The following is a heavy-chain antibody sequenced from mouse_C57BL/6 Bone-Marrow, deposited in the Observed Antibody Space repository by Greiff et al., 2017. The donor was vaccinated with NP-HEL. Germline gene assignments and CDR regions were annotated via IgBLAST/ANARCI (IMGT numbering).Heavy chain of an antibody. J-gene: IGHJ3*01. CDR3: ARGAWFAY. CDR2: IYPGSGNT. V-gene: IGHV1-66*01. Sequence: VQLQESGPELVKPGASVKISCKASGYSFTSYYIHWVKQRPGQGLEWIGWIYPGSGNTKYNEKFKGKATLTADTSSSTAYMQLSSLTSEDSAVYYCARGAWFAYWGQGTLVTVSA. CDR1: GYSFTSYY.